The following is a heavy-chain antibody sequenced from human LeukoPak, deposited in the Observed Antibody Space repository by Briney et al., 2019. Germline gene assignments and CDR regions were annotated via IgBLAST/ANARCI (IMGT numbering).Heavy chain of an antibody. CDR2: INPIGAST. D-gene: IGHD3-10*01. J-gene: IGHJ3*02. CDR1: GYTFTSYF. CDR3: ARVWHAAFDI. V-gene: IGHV1-46*01. Sequence: ASVKVSCKASGYTFTSYFMHWVRQAPGQGLEWMGIINPIGASTTYAQRFQGRVTMTRDTSTSTVYMELISLRSEDTAMYYCARVWHAAFDIWGQGTMVTVSS.